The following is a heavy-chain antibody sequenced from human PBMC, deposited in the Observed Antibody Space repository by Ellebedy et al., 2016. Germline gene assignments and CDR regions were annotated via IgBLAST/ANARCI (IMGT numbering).Heavy chain of an antibody. V-gene: IGHV5-51*01. J-gene: IGHJ4*02. D-gene: IGHD1-26*01. CDR2: IYPGDSDT. Sequence: GGSLRLXCKGSGYSFTDYWIGWVRQMPGKGLEYMGIIYPGDSDTRYSPSFQGQVTISADKSISTAYLQWSSLKASDTAMYYCARQGLVGAESYFDYWGQGTLVTVSS. CDR1: GYSFTDYW. CDR3: ARQGLVGAESYFDY.